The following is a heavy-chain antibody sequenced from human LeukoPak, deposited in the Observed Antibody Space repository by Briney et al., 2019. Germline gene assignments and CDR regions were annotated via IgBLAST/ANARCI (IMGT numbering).Heavy chain of an antibody. D-gene: IGHD3-10*01. CDR2: ISGSGGST. J-gene: IGHJ4*02. CDR1: GFTFSSHA. Sequence: PGGSLRLSCTASGFTFSSHAMSWVRQAPGKGLEWVSAISGSGGSTYYADSVKGRFTISRDNSKNTLYLQMNSLRAEDTAVYYCAKYGSGSYYNSGFDYWGQGTLVTVSS. V-gene: IGHV3-23*01. CDR3: AKYGSGSYYNSGFDY.